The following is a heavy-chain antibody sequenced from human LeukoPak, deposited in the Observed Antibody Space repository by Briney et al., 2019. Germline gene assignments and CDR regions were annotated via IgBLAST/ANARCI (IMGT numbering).Heavy chain of an antibody. V-gene: IGHV4-39*07. D-gene: IGHD5-18*01. CDR2: IHYSGST. Sequence: SETLSLTCTVSGGSISSSSYYWAWIRQPPGKGLEWIGSIHYSGSTYYNPSLKSRVTISVDTSKNQFSLKLSSVTAADTAVYYCARGRYGLYSYGLTHFDYWGQGTLVTVSS. CDR1: GGSISSSSYY. J-gene: IGHJ4*02. CDR3: ARGRYGLYSYGLTHFDY.